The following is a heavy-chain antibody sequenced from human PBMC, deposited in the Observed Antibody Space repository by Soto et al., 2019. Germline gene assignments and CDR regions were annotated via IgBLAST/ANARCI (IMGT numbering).Heavy chain of an antibody. CDR1: GFTFSSYA. Sequence: EVQLLESGGGLVQPGGSLRLSCAASGFTFSSYAMSWVRQAPGKGLEWVSAISGSGGSTYYADSVKGRFTSSRDNSKNTPYLQINSLRAEDTAVYYCAKLTYSNVKDPFDYCGQGTLVTVSS. CDR2: ISGSGGST. J-gene: IGHJ4*02. V-gene: IGHV3-23*01. D-gene: IGHD4-4*01. CDR3: AKLTYSNVKDPFDY.